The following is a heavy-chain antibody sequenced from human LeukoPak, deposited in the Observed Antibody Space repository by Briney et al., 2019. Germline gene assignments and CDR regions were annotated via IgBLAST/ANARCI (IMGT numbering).Heavy chain of an antibody. Sequence: GGSLRLSCAASGVTFSNNWMSWVRQVPGKGLEWVAHIKQDGSETYYVDSVKGRFTISRDNAKNSLYLQMDSLRAEDTAVYYCAYSYGYAFDIWGQGTTVIVSA. CDR3: AYSYGYAFDI. CDR1: GVTFSNNW. D-gene: IGHD5-18*01. V-gene: IGHV3-7*03. J-gene: IGHJ3*02. CDR2: IKQDGSET.